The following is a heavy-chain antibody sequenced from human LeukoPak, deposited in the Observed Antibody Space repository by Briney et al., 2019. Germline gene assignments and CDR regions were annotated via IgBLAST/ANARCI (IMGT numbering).Heavy chain of an antibody. V-gene: IGHV3-23*01. J-gene: IGHJ4*02. D-gene: IGHD5-24*01. CDR1: GFTFSTYA. CDR3: ARGVDGYNLDY. CDR2: ISATGDST. Sequence: GGSLRLSCAASGFTFSTYAMTWVRQAPGKGLEWVSGISATGDSTNYADSVKGRFTISRDNAKNSLYLQMNSLRAEDTAVYYCARGVDGYNLDYWGQGTLVTVSS.